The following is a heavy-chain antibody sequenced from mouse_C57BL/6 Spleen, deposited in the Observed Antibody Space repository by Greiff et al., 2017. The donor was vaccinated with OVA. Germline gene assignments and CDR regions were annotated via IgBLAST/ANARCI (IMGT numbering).Heavy chain of an antibody. J-gene: IGHJ3*01. CDR1: GYTFTSYW. D-gene: IGHD1-1*01. Sequence: QVQLQQPGAELVKPGASVKLSCKASGYTFTSYWMHWVKQRPGRGLEWIGRIVPNSGGTKYNEKFKSKATLTVDKPSSTAYMQLSSLTSEDSAVYYCARSGEVITTVPFAYWGQGTLVTVSA. V-gene: IGHV1-72*01. CDR2: IVPNSGGT. CDR3: ARSGEVITTVPFAY.